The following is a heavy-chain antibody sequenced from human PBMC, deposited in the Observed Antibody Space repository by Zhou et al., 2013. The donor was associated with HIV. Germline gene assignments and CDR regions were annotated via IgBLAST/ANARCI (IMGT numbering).Heavy chain of an antibody. Sequence: QVQLVQSGAEVKKPGSSVKVSCKTSGGTFSNYAITWVRQAPGQGLEWMGRFIAIHSSANYAQKFQGRVTITTDESTSTAYMELSSLRSEDTAVYYCATGGFLDAFDIWGPRDNGHRLF. CDR1: GGTFSNYA. CDR2: FIAIHSSA. V-gene: IGHV1-69*11. J-gene: IGHJ3*02. CDR3: ATGGFLDAFDI. D-gene: IGHD2-15*01.